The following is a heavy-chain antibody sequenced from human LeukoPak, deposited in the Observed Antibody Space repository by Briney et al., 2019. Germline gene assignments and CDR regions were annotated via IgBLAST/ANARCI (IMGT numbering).Heavy chain of an antibody. Sequence: PGGSLRLSCAASGFTVSSNYMSWVRQAPGKGLEWVSVIYSGGSTYYADSVKGRFTISRDNSKNTLYLQVNSLRAEDTAVYYCASMHYDSSGYYPHSAFDIWGQGTMVTVSS. D-gene: IGHD3-22*01. V-gene: IGHV3-53*01. CDR3: ASMHYDSSGYYPHSAFDI. CDR1: GFTVSSNY. J-gene: IGHJ3*02. CDR2: IYSGGST.